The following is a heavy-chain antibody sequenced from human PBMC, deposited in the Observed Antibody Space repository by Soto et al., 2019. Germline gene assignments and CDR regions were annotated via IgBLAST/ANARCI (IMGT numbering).Heavy chain of an antibody. CDR1: GFTFSSYG. CDR3: ARDHSNLIAAPLY. J-gene: IGHJ4*02. V-gene: IGHV3-33*01. CDR2: IWYDGSNK. Sequence: QVQLVESGGGVVQPGRSLRLSCAASGFTFSSYGMHWVRQAPGKGLEWVAVIWYDGSNKYYADSVKGRFTISRDNSKNTLYRQMTSLRADDTAVYYCARDHSNLIAAPLYRGQGTLVTFSS. D-gene: IGHD6-13*01.